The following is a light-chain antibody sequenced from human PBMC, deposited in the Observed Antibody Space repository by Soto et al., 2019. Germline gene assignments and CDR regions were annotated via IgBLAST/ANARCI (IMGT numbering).Light chain of an antibody. Sequence: QSVLTQPPSMSAAPGQKVTISCSGSSSNIGNNYVSWYQQLPGTAPKLVIYDDNKRPSGIPDRFSGSKSATSATLGITGLQTGDEADYYCGTWDSSLSAGVFGGGTKLTVL. CDR3: GTWDSSLSAGV. J-gene: IGLJ3*02. V-gene: IGLV1-51*01. CDR2: DDN. CDR1: SSNIGNNY.